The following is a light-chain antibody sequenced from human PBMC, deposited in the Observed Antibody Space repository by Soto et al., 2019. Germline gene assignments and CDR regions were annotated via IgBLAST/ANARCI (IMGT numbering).Light chain of an antibody. CDR2: GAY. J-gene: IGKJ4*01. CDR1: TSISDY. V-gene: IGKV1-39*01. CDR3: QQNFRPPQVT. Sequence: DIQVPQPPASLSAAVGDRVTITCLTRTSISDYLNWYQQQPGKAPKLQIYGAYTLQSGVPSRFSGSVSVTDFTLTISTLQPEDLATYDCQQNFRPPQVTFGGGTEVEIK.